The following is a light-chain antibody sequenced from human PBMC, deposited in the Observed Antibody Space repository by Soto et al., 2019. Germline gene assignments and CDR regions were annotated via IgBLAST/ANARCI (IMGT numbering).Light chain of an antibody. CDR1: SSDIGTYNL. CDR3: CSYAGSSTLYV. CDR2: EVN. Sequence: HSVLTQPASVSGFPGQSITISCTGTSSDIGTYNLVSWYQQHPGKAPKLMIYEVNKRPSGVSDRFSGSKSGNTASLTISGLQAEDEADYYCCSYAGSSTLYVFATGTKVTVL. V-gene: IGLV2-23*02. J-gene: IGLJ1*01.